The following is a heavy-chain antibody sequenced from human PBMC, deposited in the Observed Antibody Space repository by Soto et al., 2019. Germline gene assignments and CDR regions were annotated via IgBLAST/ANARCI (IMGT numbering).Heavy chain of an antibody. CDR3: ATDSGYCSGGSCSTNWFDP. D-gene: IGHD2-15*01. CDR1: GYTFTTYA. CDR2: INPDNGNT. Sequence: ASVKVSCKPSGYTFTTYALHWVRQAPGQRLEWMGWINPDNGNTKYAQKFQARVSMTKDTSTDTAYMELNSLRSEDSAVYYCATDSGYCSGGSCSTNWFDPWGQGTLVTVSS. J-gene: IGHJ5*02. V-gene: IGHV1-3*01.